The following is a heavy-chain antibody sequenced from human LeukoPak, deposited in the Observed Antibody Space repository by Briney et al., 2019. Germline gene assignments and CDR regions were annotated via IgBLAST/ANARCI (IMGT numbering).Heavy chain of an antibody. Sequence: GGSLRLSCAVSGFTFSIAWMSWVRQAPGKGLEWVANIKHDGSEKYYVDSVKGRFTISRDNADNSLYLQMSSLRAEDTALYYCARSNCGGDCYLGFDYWGQGTLVTVSS. D-gene: IGHD2-21*02. J-gene: IGHJ4*02. CDR3: ARSNCGGDCYLGFDY. CDR1: GFTFSIAW. V-gene: IGHV3-7*01. CDR2: IKHDGSEK.